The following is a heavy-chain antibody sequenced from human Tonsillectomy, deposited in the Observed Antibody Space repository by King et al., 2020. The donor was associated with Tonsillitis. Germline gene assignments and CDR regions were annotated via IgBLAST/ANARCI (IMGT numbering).Heavy chain of an antibody. V-gene: IGHV3-33*01. J-gene: IGHJ5*02. D-gene: IGHD2-2*01. CDR3: ARGLPWFEG. CDR1: GFSLSRDA. Sequence: HVQLVESGGGVVQPGRSLRLSCAASGFSLSRDAMNWVRQAPGKGLEWVAVIWQDEMNKDYADSVKGRFTISRDNSNNTLYLQMNSLRVDDTAVYYCARGLPWFEGWGQGTLVTVSS. CDR2: IWQDEMNK.